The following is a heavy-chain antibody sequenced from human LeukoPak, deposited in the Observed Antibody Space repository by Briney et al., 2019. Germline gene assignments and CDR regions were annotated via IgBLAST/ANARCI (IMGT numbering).Heavy chain of an antibody. D-gene: IGHD3-10*01. CDR3: VRAIGANVSY. V-gene: IGHV3-23*01. Sequence: GGSLRLSCAASGFTFSSYAMSWVRQAPGKGLEWVSAISGSGGSTYYADSVKGRFTISRDNAENSLYLRMNSLRAEDTAVYYCVRAIGANVSYWGQGTLVTVSS. J-gene: IGHJ4*02. CDR1: GFTFSSYA. CDR2: ISGSGGST.